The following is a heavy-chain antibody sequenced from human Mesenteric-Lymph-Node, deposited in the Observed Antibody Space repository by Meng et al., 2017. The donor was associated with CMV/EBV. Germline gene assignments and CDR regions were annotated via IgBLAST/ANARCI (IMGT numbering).Heavy chain of an antibody. CDR2: IYYSGST. V-gene: IGHV4-59*12. D-gene: IGHD5-18*01. CDR1: GGSISSYY. CDR3: ARGKRGYSYGLVDY. Sequence: SETLSLTCTVSGGSISSYYWSWIRQPPGKGLEWIGYIYYSGSTNYNPSLKSRVTISVDTSKNQFSLKLSSVTAADTAVYYCARGKRGYSYGLVDYWGQGTLVTVSS. J-gene: IGHJ4*02.